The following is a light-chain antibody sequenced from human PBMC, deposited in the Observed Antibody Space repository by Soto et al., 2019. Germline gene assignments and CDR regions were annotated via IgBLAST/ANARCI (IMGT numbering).Light chain of an antibody. J-gene: IGKJ4*01. CDR3: QPSSSIPLT. V-gene: IGKV1-39*01. CDR2: VTS. CDR1: QNIPLF. Sequence: DLRLTQSPSSLSASVGDRVTITCRASQNIPLFLDWYQQKPGKAPDLLLYVTSSLESGVPSRFSGSGSGTEFTLTISSLQPEDFAPYYCQPSSSIPLTFGGGTKVEI.